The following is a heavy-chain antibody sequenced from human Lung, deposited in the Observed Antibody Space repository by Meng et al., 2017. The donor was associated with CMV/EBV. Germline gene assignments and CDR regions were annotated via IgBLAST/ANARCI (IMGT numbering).Heavy chain of an antibody. J-gene: IGHJ6*02. CDR1: GYTFTSYD. V-gene: IGHV1-8*01. Sequence: ASXXVSXKASGYTFTSYDIIWVRQAPGQGLEWMVWLNPNSGNTDSAQNFQSRVTRTRNTSISTAYIELISLRSEDTAVYYCARAVYCIGTTCFFYPMVVWGQGXTVTVSS. D-gene: IGHD2-2*01. CDR3: ARAVYCIGTTCFFYPMVV. CDR2: LNPNSGNT.